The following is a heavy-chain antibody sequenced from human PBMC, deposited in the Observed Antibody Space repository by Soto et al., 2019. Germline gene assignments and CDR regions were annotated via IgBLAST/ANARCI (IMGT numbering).Heavy chain of an antibody. CDR1: GGSFSANY. V-gene: IGHV4-34*01. D-gene: IGHD6-6*01. CDR2: INRSGST. J-gene: IGHJ5*02. Sequence: QVQLQQWGAGLLKPSETLSLTCAVYGGSFSANYWSWIRQPPGKGLEWIGEINRSGSTNSNPSLKRRVTITVDTSMNQFSLKLSSVTAPATAVYFCARGRRQQLVRSAASAWFDPWGQGTLVTVSS. CDR3: ARGRRQQLVRSAASAWFDP.